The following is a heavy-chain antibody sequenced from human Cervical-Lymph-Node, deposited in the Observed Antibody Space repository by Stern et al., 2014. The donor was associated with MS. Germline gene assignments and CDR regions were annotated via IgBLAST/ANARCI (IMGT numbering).Heavy chain of an antibody. CDR3: ATWGAGSSPPLFY. CDR1: GYNLTTFA. Sequence: VQLVQSGSELKKPGASVKVSCKASGYNLTTFAINWVRQAPGQGLEWMGWINTKTGNPTFAKGFTGRFVFSLDASINTAYLQIISLKAEDSAVYYCATWGAGSSPPLFYWGQGTLVTVSS. CDR2: INTKTGNP. V-gene: IGHV7-4-1*02. D-gene: IGHD6-6*01. J-gene: IGHJ4*02.